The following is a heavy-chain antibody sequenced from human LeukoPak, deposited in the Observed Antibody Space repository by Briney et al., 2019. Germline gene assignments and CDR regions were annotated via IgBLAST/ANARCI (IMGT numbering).Heavy chain of an antibody. Sequence: SQTLSLTCVISGDSFSSNSAAWNWIRQSPSRGLEWLGSTYYRSKGYYDYSVAVKSRVTINPDTSKNQFSLQLSSVTPEDTAVYYCVRDPVGGSTIFDCWGQGTLVTVSS. D-gene: IGHD1-26*01. CDR1: GDSFSSNSAA. CDR2: TYYRSKGYY. J-gene: IGHJ4*02. V-gene: IGHV6-1*01. CDR3: VRDPVGGSTIFDC.